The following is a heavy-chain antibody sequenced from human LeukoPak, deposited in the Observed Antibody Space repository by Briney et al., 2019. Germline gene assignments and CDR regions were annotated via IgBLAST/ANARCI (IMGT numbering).Heavy chain of an antibody. CDR2: IIPIFGTA. D-gene: IGHD3-10*01. V-gene: IGHV1-69*13. Sequence: SVTVSCKASGGTFSSYAISWVRQAPGQGLEWMGGIIPIFGTANYAQKFQGRVTITADESTSTAYMELSSLRSEDTAVYYCARSSISYGSGSYYNPSIWGQGTLVTVSS. CDR1: GGTFSSYA. CDR3: ARSSISYGSGSYYNPSI. J-gene: IGHJ4*02.